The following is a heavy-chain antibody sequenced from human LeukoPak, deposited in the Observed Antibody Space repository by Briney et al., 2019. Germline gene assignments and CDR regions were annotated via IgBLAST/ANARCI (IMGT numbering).Heavy chain of an antibody. D-gene: IGHD1-26*01. CDR1: GYTFTSYG. CDR2: ISAYNGNT. J-gene: IGHJ4*02. V-gene: IGHV1-18*01. Sequence: ASVKVSCKASGYTFTSYGISWVRQAPGQGLEWMGWISAYNGNTNYAQKLQGRVTMTTDTSTSTAYTELRSLRSDDTAVYYCARDPKWELLSPIPYYFDYWGQGTLVTVSS. CDR3: ARDPKWELLSPIPYYFDY.